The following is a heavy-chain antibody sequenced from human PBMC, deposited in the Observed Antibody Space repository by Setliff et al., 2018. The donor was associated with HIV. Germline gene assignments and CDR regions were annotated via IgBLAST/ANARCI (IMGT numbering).Heavy chain of an antibody. CDR2: INCHGGSP. CDR3: ARAGVVEGYYYYYYMDV. CDR1: GFTFHDYG. Sequence: GGSLRLSCAASGFTFHDYGMSWVRQAPGPGLEWISGINCHGGSPGYADSVRGRFTISRDDAEKSVYLQMNSLRAEDTAVYYCARAGVVEGYYYYYYMDVWGKGTTVTVSS. V-gene: IGHV3-20*04. D-gene: IGHD2-15*01. J-gene: IGHJ6*03.